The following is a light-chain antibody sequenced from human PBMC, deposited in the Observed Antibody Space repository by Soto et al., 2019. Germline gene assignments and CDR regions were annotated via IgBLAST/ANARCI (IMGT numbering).Light chain of an antibody. V-gene: IGLV1-40*01. CDR2: GNT. Sequence: QYVLTQPPSVSGAPGQRVTISCTGSSSNIGAGYDVNWYQQLPGTAPKLLIYGNTNRPSGVPDRFSGSKSGTSGSLAISGLQTEDEAEYYCQSWDTSLSGSVFGGGTKLTVL. CDR3: QSWDTSLSGSV. J-gene: IGLJ2*01. CDR1: SSNIGAGYD.